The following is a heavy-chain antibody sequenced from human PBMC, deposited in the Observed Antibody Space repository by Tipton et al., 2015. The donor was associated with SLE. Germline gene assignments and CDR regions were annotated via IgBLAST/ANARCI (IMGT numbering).Heavy chain of an antibody. V-gene: IGHV4-34*01. Sequence: TLSLTCAVFGGSFSGNYWIWIRQTPGKGLEWIGEINHRGGTNLNPSLESRVSVSKDTSKNQFSLKLTSVTAADTAVYYCARLGVRKTNLYWYFDLWGRGTLVTVSS. CDR1: GGSFSGNY. CDR3: ARLGVRKTNLYWYFDL. CDR2: INHRGGT. D-gene: IGHD1-26*01. J-gene: IGHJ2*01.